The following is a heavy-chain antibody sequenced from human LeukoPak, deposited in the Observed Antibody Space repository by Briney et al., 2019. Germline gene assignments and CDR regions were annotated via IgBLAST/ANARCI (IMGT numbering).Heavy chain of an antibody. CDR2: INPNSGGT. D-gene: IGHD2-2*01. CDR3: ARDDGYCSSTSCQPGDY. Sequence: ASVKVSCMASGYTFTGYYMHWVRQAPGQGLEWMGWINPNSGGTNYAQKFQGRVTMTRDTSISTAYMELSRLRSDDTAVYYCARDDGYCSSTSCQPGDYWGQGTLVTVSS. V-gene: IGHV1-2*02. CDR1: GYTFTGYY. J-gene: IGHJ4*02.